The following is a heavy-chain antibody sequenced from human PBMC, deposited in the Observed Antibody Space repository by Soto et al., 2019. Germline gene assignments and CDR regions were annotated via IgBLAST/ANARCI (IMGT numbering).Heavy chain of an antibody. V-gene: IGHV3-30*18. J-gene: IGHJ2*01. Sequence: QVQLVESGGGVVQPGRSLRLSCAASGFTFSSYGMHWVRQAPGKGLEWVAVISYDGSNKYYADSVKGRFTISRDNSKNTLYLQMNSLRAEDTAVYYCAKEGYGYVEVPYWYFDLWGRGTLVTVS. D-gene: IGHD5-18*01. CDR2: ISYDGSNK. CDR3: AKEGYGYVEVPYWYFDL. CDR1: GFTFSSYG.